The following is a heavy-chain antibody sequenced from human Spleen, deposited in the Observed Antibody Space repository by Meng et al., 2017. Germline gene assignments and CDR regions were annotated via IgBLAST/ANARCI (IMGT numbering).Heavy chain of an antibody. CDR2: ISSSSSYI. Sequence: GESLKISCAASGFTFSSYSVNWVRQAPGKGLEWVSSISSSSSYIYYADSVKGRFTISRDNYKNTLYLQMSSLRADDTAVYYCAKDLGGVVGAAFDYWGQGTLVTVSS. CDR1: GFTFSSYS. V-gene: IGHV3-21*04. D-gene: IGHD1-26*01. CDR3: AKDLGGVVGAAFDY. J-gene: IGHJ4*02.